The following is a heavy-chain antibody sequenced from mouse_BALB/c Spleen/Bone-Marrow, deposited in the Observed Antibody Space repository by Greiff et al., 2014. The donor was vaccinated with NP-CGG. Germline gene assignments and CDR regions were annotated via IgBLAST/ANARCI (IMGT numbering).Heavy chain of an antibody. V-gene: IGHV2-9*02. CDR2: IWAGGST. Sequence: VQPVESGPGLVAPSQSLSITCTVSGFSLTSYGVHWVRQPPGKGLEWLGVIWAGGSTNYNSALMSRLSISKDNSKSQVFLKMNSLQTDDTAMYYCARVPLFRYGSSYGMDYWGQGTSVTVSS. J-gene: IGHJ4*01. CDR1: GFSLTSYG. D-gene: IGHD1-1*01. CDR3: ARVPLFRYGSSYGMDY.